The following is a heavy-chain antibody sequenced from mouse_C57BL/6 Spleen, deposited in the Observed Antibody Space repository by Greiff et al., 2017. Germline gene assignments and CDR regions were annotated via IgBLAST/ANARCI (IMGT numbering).Heavy chain of an antibody. CDR1: GYTFTGYW. V-gene: IGHV1-9*01. Sequence: VQLQQSGAELMKPGASVKLSCKATGYTFTGYWIEWVKQRPGHGLEWIGEILPGSGSTNYNEKFKGKATFTADTSSNTAYMQLSSLTTEDSAIYYCARNRPTVVATGDAMDYWGKGTSVTVSS. CDR2: ILPGSGST. J-gene: IGHJ4*01. CDR3: ARNRPTVVATGDAMDY. D-gene: IGHD1-1*01.